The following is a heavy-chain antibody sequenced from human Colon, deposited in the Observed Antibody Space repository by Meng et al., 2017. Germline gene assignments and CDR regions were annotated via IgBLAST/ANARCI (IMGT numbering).Heavy chain of an antibody. D-gene: IGHD1-26*01. Sequence: GESLKISCEASGFTFGRSAMNWVRQAPGEGLEWVSYISGSGTTLYYADSVKGRFTISRDNAKNSLFLQMNSLRAEDTAIYYCARDVLIGEWGDDWGQGTLVTVSS. V-gene: IGHV3-48*03. J-gene: IGHJ4*02. CDR1: GFTFGRSA. CDR2: ISGSGTTL. CDR3: ARDVLIGEWGDD.